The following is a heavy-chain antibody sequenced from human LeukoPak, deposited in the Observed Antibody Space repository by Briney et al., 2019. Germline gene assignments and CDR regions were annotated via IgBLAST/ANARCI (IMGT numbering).Heavy chain of an antibody. CDR1: GGSISSYY. Sequence: SETLSLTCTVSGGSISSYYWNWIRQPAGKGLEWIGRIYSSGSTNYNSSLKSRVIMSVDTSTNQFSLKLSSVTAADTAVYYCARTKGGYEFLLDYWGQGTLVTVSS. CDR2: IYSSGST. CDR3: ARTKGGYEFLLDY. J-gene: IGHJ4*02. V-gene: IGHV4-4*07. D-gene: IGHD5-12*01.